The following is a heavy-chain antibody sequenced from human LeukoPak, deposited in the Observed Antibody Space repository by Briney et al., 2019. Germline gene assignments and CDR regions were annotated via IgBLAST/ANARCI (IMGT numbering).Heavy chain of an antibody. V-gene: IGHV4-34*01. CDR3: ARGRHDITMIVVVMTSVSYYLDV. Sequence: ETLSLPCAASGGSLSGYHWTWIRQSPGKGLEWIGDINPSGSTYYNPSLKSRLTISVDTSKNQLSLKLRSVTAADTAVYYCARGRHDITMIVVVMTSVSYYLDVWGKGTTVTGS. J-gene: IGHJ6*03. D-gene: IGHD3-22*01. CDR1: GGSLSGYH. CDR2: INPSGST.